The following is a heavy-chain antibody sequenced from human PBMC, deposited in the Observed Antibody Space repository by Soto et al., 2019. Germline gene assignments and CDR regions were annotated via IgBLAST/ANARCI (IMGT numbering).Heavy chain of an antibody. Sequence: GGSLRLSCAASGLIVSSNYMSWVRQAPGKGLEWVSVIYSGGDTYYADSVKGRFTISRDISKNTLYLQMNSLRAEDTAMYYCARDHEERGYSNNWSDYRGQGTLVTVSS. J-gene: IGHJ4*02. CDR3: ARDHEERGYSNNWSDY. CDR1: GLIVSSNY. D-gene: IGHD6-13*01. V-gene: IGHV3-53*01. CDR2: IYSGGDT.